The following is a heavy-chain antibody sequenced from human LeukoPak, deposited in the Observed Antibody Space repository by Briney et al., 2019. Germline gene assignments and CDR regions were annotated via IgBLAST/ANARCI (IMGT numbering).Heavy chain of an antibody. D-gene: IGHD3-16*01. Sequence: GGSLRLSCAAPGFTFDDYAMHWVRQAPGKGLEWVSGISWSSGNIGYADSVKGRFTISRDNAKNSLYLQMNSLRAEDTAVYYCARNIPVTRWGYWGQGTLVTVSS. V-gene: IGHV3-9*01. CDR3: ARNIPVTRWGY. CDR2: ISWSSGNI. J-gene: IGHJ4*02. CDR1: GFTFDDYA.